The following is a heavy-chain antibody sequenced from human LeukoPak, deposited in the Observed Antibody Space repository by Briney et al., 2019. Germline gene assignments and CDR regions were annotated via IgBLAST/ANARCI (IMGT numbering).Heavy chain of an antibody. Sequence: ASVKVSCKASGYTFTGYYMHWVRQAPGQGLEWMGWINPNSGGTNYAQKFQGWVTMTRDTSISTAYMELSRLRSDDTAVYYCARGEYSGSYYFDYWGQETRVTVSS. CDR2: INPNSGGT. J-gene: IGHJ4*02. CDR3: ARGEYSGSYYFDY. CDR1: GYTFTGYY. D-gene: IGHD1-26*01. V-gene: IGHV1-2*04.